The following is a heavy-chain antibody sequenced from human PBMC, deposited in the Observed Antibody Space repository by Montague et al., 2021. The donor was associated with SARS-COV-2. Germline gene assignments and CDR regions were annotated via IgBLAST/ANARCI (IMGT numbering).Heavy chain of an antibody. V-gene: IGHV4-34*01. CDR1: GGSFSGYY. D-gene: IGHD4-23*01. J-gene: IGHJ4*02. CDR2: INHRGTT. Sequence: SETLSLTCAVYGGSFSGYYWTWIRQYPGKVLGWIAEINHRGTTNYNFNPSLRGRVTISVDTSKSQFSLKLSSVTAADTGVYYCARWDPQTLTLIGLRGKSASDYWGQGTLVTVSS. CDR3: ARWDPQTLTLIGLRGKSASDY.